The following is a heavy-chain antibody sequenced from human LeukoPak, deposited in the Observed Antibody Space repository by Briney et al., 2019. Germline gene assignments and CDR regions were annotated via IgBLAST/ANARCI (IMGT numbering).Heavy chain of an antibody. Sequence: ASVKVSCKASGYTFTGYYMHWVRQAPGQGLEWMGWINPNSGGTNYAQKFQGRVTMTRDTSISTAYMELSRLRSDDTAVYYCARELLYYDSSGYYYGTDSYYYGMDVWGQGTTVTVSS. J-gene: IGHJ6*02. V-gene: IGHV1-2*02. CDR1: GYTFTGYY. CDR2: INPNSGGT. D-gene: IGHD3-22*01. CDR3: ARELLYYDSSGYYYGTDSYYYGMDV.